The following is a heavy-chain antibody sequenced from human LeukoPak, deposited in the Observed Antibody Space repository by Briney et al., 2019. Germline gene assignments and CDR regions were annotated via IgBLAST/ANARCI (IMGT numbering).Heavy chain of an antibody. CDR1: GYSFTSYW. J-gene: IGHJ4*02. Sequence: GESLKISCKGSGYSFTSYWIGWVRQMPGKGLEWMGIIYPGDSDTRYSPSFQGQVTISADKSISTAYLQWGSLKASDTAMYYCARQTYSGSYYPVFSFDYWGQGTLVTVSS. V-gene: IGHV5-51*01. CDR2: IYPGDSDT. D-gene: IGHD1-26*01. CDR3: ARQTYSGSYYPVFSFDY.